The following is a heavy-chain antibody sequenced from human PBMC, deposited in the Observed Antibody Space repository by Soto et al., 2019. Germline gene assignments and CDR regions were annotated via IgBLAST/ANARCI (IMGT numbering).Heavy chain of an antibody. Sequence: XVSLRLSFAASGFSFSSYGVHWVRQAPGKGLEWVAVISYDGSNKYYADSVKGRFTISRDNSKNTLYLQMNSLRAEDTAVHYCAKDICSSHSCHYYYYYGMDVWGQGTTVTVSS. D-gene: IGHD2-2*01. CDR3: AKDICSSHSCHYYYYYGMDV. CDR2: ISYDGSNK. V-gene: IGHV3-30*18. CDR1: GFSFSSYG. J-gene: IGHJ6*02.